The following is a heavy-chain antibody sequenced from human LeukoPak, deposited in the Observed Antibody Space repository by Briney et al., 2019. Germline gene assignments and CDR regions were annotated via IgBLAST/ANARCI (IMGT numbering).Heavy chain of an antibody. CDR1: GFTFSSYA. V-gene: IGHV3-23*01. CDR3: AKVNQGDSFYFDY. CDR2: ISSSGGST. D-gene: IGHD2-21*02. Sequence: GGSLRLSCVVSGFTFSSYAMSWVRQAAGKGREWVSGISSSGGSTYYEDYETGRFNISSDNSKNTLHLQMNSLRAEDTAVYYCAKVNQGDSFYFDYWGQGTLVTVSS. J-gene: IGHJ4*02.